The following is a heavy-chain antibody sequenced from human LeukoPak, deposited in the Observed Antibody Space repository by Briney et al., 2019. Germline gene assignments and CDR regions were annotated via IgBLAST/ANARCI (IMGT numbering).Heavy chain of an antibody. D-gene: IGHD2-15*01. CDR1: GFTFSNYG. CDR3: ARDSSDIRSLIAH. V-gene: IGHV3-33*08. Sequence: PGGSLRLSCAASGFTFSNYGMHWVRQAPGKGLGWVALIWYDGSNKYYTDSVKGRLTISRDNSKDTLFLQMNGLRSEDTAVYYCARDSSDIRSLIAHWGQGTLVTVSS. CDR2: IWYDGSNK. J-gene: IGHJ1*01.